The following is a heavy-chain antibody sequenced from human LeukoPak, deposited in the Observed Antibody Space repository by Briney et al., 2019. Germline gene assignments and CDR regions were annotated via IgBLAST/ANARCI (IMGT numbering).Heavy chain of an antibody. CDR2: INPNSGGT. J-gene: IGHJ3*02. Sequence: GASVKVSCKASGYTFTGYYMHWVRQAPGQGLEWMGWINPNSGGTNYAQKFQGRVTMTRDTSISTAYMELSRLRSDDTAVYYCASILRYCSSTSCYRHFDIWGQGTMVTVSS. CDR1: GYTFTGYY. D-gene: IGHD2-2*01. CDR3: ASILRYCSSTSCYRHFDI. V-gene: IGHV1-2*02.